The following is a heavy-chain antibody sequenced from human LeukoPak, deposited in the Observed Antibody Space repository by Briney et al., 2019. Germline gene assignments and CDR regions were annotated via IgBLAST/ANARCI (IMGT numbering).Heavy chain of an antibody. CDR1: GNTFTSNY. CDR3: ARDQEGFDY. Sequence: ASVKVSCKASGNTFTSNYIHWVRQAPGQGLEWMGMIYPRDGSTSYAQKLQGRVTVTRDTSTSTVHMELSGLRSEDTAVYYCARDQEGFDYWGQGTLVTVSS. CDR2: IYPRDGST. V-gene: IGHV1-46*01. J-gene: IGHJ4*02.